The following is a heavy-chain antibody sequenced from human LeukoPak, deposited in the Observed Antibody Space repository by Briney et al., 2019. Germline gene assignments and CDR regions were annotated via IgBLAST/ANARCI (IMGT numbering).Heavy chain of an antibody. CDR2: IYTSGST. Sequence: PSETLSLTCAVSGYSISSGYYWGWIRQPPGKGLEWIGRIYTSGSTNYNPSLKSRVTMSVDTSKKEFSLKLSSVTAADTAVYYCARDSRGSGSYYSDFDFWGQGTLVTVSS. J-gene: IGHJ4*02. CDR1: GYSISSGYY. V-gene: IGHV4-38-2*02. CDR3: ARDSRGSGSYYSDFDF. D-gene: IGHD3-10*01.